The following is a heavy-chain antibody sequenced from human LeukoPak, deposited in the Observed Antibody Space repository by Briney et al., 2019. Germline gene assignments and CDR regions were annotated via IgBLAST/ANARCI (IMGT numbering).Heavy chain of an antibody. V-gene: IGHV3-43*02. CDR3: AKDASNSYGVIWYFDL. Sequence: GGSLRLSCAASGFSFDDYAMYWVRQAPGKGLEWVSLISGDGVNTLYADSEKGRFTISRDNSENSLYLQMNSLRTEDTALYYCAKDASNSYGVIWYFDLWGRGTLVTVSS. CDR1: GFSFDDYA. CDR2: ISGDGVNT. J-gene: IGHJ2*01. D-gene: IGHD4-17*01.